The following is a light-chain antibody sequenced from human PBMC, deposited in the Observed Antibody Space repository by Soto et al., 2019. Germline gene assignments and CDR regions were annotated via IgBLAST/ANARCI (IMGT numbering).Light chain of an antibody. CDR3: QQRYSWPLT. J-gene: IGKJ4*01. Sequence: EIVLTQSPATLSLSPGERATLSCRASQNVNNYLAWYQQKSGQAPRLLIYDASNRATGIPTRFSGSGSGTDFTLTISSPEPEDFAVYYCQQRYSWPLTFGGGTKVEIK. CDR2: DAS. CDR1: QNVNNY. V-gene: IGKV3-11*01.